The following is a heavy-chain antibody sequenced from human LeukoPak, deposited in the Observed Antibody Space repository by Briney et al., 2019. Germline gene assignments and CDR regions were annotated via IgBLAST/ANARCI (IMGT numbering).Heavy chain of an antibody. CDR2: INRDGSNT. V-gene: IGHV3-74*01. Sequence: GGSLRLSCAGSGLILCTYWMLWVRHARGKGLVWVSRINRDGSNTGYADSVKGRFTISRDNVKNTLYLQMNSLRAEDTAVYFCVRDRGYIRSGFYYYYGMDVWGQGTTVTVSS. CDR3: VRDRGYIRSGFYYYYGMDV. D-gene: IGHD3-10*01. CDR1: GLILCTYW. J-gene: IGHJ6*02.